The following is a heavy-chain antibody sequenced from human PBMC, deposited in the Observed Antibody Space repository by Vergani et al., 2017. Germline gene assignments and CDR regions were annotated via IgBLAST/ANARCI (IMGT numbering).Heavy chain of an antibody. CDR1: GYTFTSYD. J-gene: IGHJ6*03. V-gene: IGHV1-8*01. Sequence: QVQLVQSGAEVKKPGASVKVSCKASGYTFTSYDINWVRQATGQGLEWMGWMNPNSGNTGYSQKFQGRVTMTRNTSISTAYMELISLRSEDTAVYYCARKWAYYYYMDVWGKGTTVTVSS. CDR2: MNPNSGNT. D-gene: IGHD1-26*01. CDR3: ARKWAYYYYMDV.